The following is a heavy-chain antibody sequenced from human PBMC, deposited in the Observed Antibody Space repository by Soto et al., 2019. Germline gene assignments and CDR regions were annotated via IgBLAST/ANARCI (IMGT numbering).Heavy chain of an antibody. Sequence: LRLSCAASGFTFSDYYMSWIRQAPGKGLEWVSYISSSGSTIYYADSVKGRFTISRDNAKNSLYLQMNSLRAEDTAVYYCAKGRLRDIVVVPAAYYYYGMDVWGQGTTVTVSS. V-gene: IGHV3-11*01. CDR3: AKGRLRDIVVVPAAYYYYGMDV. J-gene: IGHJ6*02. CDR1: GFTFSDYY. CDR2: ISSSGSTI. D-gene: IGHD2-2*01.